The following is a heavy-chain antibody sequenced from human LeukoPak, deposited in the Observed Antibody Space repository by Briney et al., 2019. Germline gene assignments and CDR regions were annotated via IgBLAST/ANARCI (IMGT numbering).Heavy chain of an antibody. CDR1: GFTFSSYA. CDR2: ISGSGGST. V-gene: IGHV3-23*01. D-gene: IGHD3-10*01. Sequence: PGGSLRLSCAASGFTFSSYAMSWVRQAPGKGLEWVSAISGSGGSTYYADSVKGRFTISRDNSKNTLYLQMNSLRAEDTAVYYCAKDFPRVPMVRARADYWGQGTLVTVSS. CDR3: AKDFPRVPMVRARADY. J-gene: IGHJ4*02.